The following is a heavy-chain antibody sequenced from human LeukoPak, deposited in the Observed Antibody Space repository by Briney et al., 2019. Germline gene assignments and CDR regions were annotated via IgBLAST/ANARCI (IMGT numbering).Heavy chain of an antibody. D-gene: IGHD2-15*01. Sequence: GASVKVSCKASGYIFTGYYMHWVRQAPGQGLEWMGWISAYNGNTNYAQKLQGRVTMTTDTSTSTAYMELRSLRSDDTAVYYCARDGNIVVVVAATPEYYFDYWGQGTLVTVSS. V-gene: IGHV1-18*04. CDR1: GYIFTGYY. CDR3: ARDGNIVVVVAATPEYYFDY. J-gene: IGHJ4*02. CDR2: ISAYNGNT.